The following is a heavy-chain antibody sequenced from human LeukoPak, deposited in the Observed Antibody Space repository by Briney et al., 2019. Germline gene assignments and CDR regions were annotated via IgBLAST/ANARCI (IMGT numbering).Heavy chain of an antibody. Sequence: ASVKVSCKASGYTFTGYYMHWVRQAPGQGLEWMGWINPNSGGTNYAQKFQGRVTMTTDTSTSTAYMELRSLRSDDTAVYYCARPKAGIAVAGIDYWGQGTLVTVSS. D-gene: IGHD6-19*01. J-gene: IGHJ4*02. CDR2: INPNSGGT. CDR1: GYTFTGYY. CDR3: ARPKAGIAVAGIDY. V-gene: IGHV1-2*02.